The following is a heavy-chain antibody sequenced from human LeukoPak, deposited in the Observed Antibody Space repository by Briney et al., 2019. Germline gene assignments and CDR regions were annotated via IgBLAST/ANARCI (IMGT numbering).Heavy chain of an antibody. CDR2: IKGDGSEK. V-gene: IGHV3-7*01. J-gene: IGHJ4*02. CDR3: ARDKGVGFDY. Sequence: PGGSLRLSCAASGLTFSSYWMSWVRQAPGKGLEWVANIKGDGSEKYYVDSVKGRYTISRDNAKNSLYLQMNSLRAEDTAVYYCARDKGVGFDYWGQGTLVTVSS. CDR1: GLTFSSYW. D-gene: IGHD1-26*01.